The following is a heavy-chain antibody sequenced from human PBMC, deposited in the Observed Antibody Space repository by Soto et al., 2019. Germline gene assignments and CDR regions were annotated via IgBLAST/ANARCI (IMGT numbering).Heavy chain of an antibody. CDR3: ARDVGVSGYDLLDS. D-gene: IGHD5-12*01. J-gene: IGHJ4*02. Sequence: EVQLVESGGGLVQPGGSLRLSCAASGFTFSSFWMPWVHQAPGTGLEWVANINQDGSEQHYADSVKGRFTISRDNAKNALYLQMSSLRVEATAVYFCARDVGVSGYDLLDSWGQGTLVTVAS. CDR2: INQDGSEQ. CDR1: GFTFSSFW. V-gene: IGHV3-7*01.